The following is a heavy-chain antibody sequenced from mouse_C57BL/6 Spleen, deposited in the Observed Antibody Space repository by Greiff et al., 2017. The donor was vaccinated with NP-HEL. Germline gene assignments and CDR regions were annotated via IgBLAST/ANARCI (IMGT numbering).Heavy chain of an antibody. CDR1: GFTFTDYY. D-gene: IGHD1-1*01. CDR3: ARYYYGSSYGWYFDV. J-gene: IGHJ1*03. V-gene: IGHV7-3*01. CDR2: IRNKANGYTT. Sequence: EVMLVESGGGLVQPGGSLSLSCAASGFTFTDYYMSWVRQPPGKALEWLGIIRNKANGYTTEYSASVKGRFTISRANSQSILYLQMKALRAEDSATYYCARYYYGSSYGWYFDVWSTGTTVTVSS.